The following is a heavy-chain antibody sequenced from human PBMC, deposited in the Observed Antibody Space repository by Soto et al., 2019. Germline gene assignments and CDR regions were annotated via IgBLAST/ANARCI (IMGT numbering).Heavy chain of an antibody. J-gene: IGHJ4*02. CDR2: ISSSSSYI. V-gene: IGHV3-21*01. CDR3: AREVSKYSGYDFEY. Sequence: EVQLVESGGGLVKPGGSLRLSCAASGFTFSSYSMNWVRQAPGKGLEWVSSISSSSSYIYYADSVKGRFTISRDNAKIALYLQMNSLRAEDTAVYYCAREVSKYSGYDFEYWGQGTLVTVSS. CDR1: GFTFSSYS. D-gene: IGHD5-12*01.